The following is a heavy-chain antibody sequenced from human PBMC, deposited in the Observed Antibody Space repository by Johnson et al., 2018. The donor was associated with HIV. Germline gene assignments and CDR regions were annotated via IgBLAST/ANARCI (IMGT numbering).Heavy chain of an antibody. CDR2: ISYDGSNK. J-gene: IGHJ3*02. Sequence: QVQLVESGGGVVQPGGSLRLSCAASGFTFSSYAMHWVRQAPGKGLEWVAVISYDGSNKYYADSVKGRFTISRDNSKNTLYLQMNSLRAEDTAVYYCAKDLFTEREDDAFDIWGQGTMVTVSS. V-gene: IGHV3-30*04. D-gene: IGHD1-26*01. CDR1: GFTFSSYA. CDR3: AKDLFTEREDDAFDI.